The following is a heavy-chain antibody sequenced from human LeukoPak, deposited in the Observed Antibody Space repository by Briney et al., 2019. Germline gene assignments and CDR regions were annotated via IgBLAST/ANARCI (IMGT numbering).Heavy chain of an antibody. CDR3: ARGAVTIFGVVTN. V-gene: IGHV3-21*01. J-gene: IGHJ4*02. Sequence: PGGSLRLSCAASGFTFSSYSMNWVRQAPGKGLEWVASISSSSSYIYYADSVKGRFTISRDNAKNSLYLQMKSLRAEDTAVYYCARGAVTIFGVVTNWGQGTLVTVSS. CDR2: ISSSSSYI. D-gene: IGHD3-3*01. CDR1: GFTFSSYS.